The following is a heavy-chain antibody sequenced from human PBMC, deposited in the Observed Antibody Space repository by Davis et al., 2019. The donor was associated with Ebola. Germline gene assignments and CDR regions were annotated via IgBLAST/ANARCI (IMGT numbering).Heavy chain of an antibody. D-gene: IGHD3-3*01. V-gene: IGHV1-46*01. CDR2: INPSGGST. CDR3: ARDQYYDFWSGYSTYYYYGMDV. CDR1: GYTFTSYY. Sequence: ASVRVSCKASGYTFTSYYMHWVRQAPGQGLEWMGIINPSGGSTSYAQKFQGRVTMTRDTSTSTVYMELSSLRSEDTAVYYCARDQYYDFWSGYSTYYYYGMDVWGQGTTVTVSS. J-gene: IGHJ6*02.